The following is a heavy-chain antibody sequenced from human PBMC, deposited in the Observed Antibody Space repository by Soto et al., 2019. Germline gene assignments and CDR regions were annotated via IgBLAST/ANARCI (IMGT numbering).Heavy chain of an antibody. D-gene: IGHD3-3*01. J-gene: IGHJ6*02. V-gene: IGHV1-24*01. Sequence: SAEVASELCGDSVKEMAMDGVLQEPKKGLEWMGGFDPEDGETIYAQKFQGRVTMTEDTSTDTAYMELSSLRSEDTAVYYCATWAGITIFGVDPSYYGMDVWGQGTTVTVSS. CDR3: ATWAGITIFGVDPSYYGMDV. CDR2: FDPEDGET. CDR1: GDSVKEMA.